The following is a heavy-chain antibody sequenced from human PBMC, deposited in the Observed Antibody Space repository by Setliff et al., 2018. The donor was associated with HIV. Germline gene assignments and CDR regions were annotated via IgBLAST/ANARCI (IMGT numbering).Heavy chain of an antibody. CDR1: GYTFTSYA. Sequence: ASVKVSCKASGYTFTSYAMHWVRQAPGQRLEWMGWINAGNGNTKYSQEFQGRVTITRDTSASTAYMELNSLRSEDMAVYYCARGKVGYDGIMDVWGKGTTVTVSS. V-gene: IGHV1-3*03. J-gene: IGHJ6*04. CDR3: ARGKVGYDGIMDV. CDR2: INAGNGNT. D-gene: IGHD3-16*01.